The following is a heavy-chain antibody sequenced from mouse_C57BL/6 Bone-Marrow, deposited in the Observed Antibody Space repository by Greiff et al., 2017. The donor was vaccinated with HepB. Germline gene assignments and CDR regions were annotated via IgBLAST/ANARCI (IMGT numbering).Heavy chain of an antibody. D-gene: IGHD1-1*01. V-gene: IGHV2-9-1*01. Sequence: VKLMESGPGLVAPSQSLSITCTVSGFSLTSYAISWVRQPPGKGLEWLGVIWTGGGTNYNSALKSRLSISKDNSKSQVFLKMNSLQTDDTARYYCAGITTVVAFYAMDYWGQGTSVTVSS. CDR3: AGITTVVAFYAMDY. CDR2: IWTGGGT. CDR1: GFSLTSYA. J-gene: IGHJ4*01.